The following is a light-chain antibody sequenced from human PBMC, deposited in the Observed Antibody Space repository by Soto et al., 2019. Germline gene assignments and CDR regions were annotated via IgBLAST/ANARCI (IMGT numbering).Light chain of an antibody. J-gene: IGKJ4*01. CDR2: GAS. Sequence: EIGLTQSPGTLSLSPGERGTLSCRAGQSLSSSSLAWYQQKPGQAPRLLIYGASNRASGVPDRFSGGGSGTDFTLTISGLEPEDFAVYYCHQYGSSPLTFGGGTKVDIK. CDR3: HQYGSSPLT. V-gene: IGKV3-20*01. CDR1: QSLSSSS.